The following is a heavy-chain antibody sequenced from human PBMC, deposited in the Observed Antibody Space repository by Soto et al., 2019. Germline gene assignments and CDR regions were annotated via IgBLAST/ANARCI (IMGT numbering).Heavy chain of an antibody. CDR2: ISDNGDVT. D-gene: IGHD3-10*01. V-gene: IGHV3-64D*08. CDR3: VVRGSAFDI. CDR1: GFSIRGDA. J-gene: IGHJ3*02. Sequence: GGSLRLSCSGSGFSIRGDAVHWVRQPPGKGLEDVSAISDNGDVTDYADSVKGRFTIFRDNFKNIVYFQMSSLRVEDTAVYYCVVRGSAFDIWGQGTVVTVSS.